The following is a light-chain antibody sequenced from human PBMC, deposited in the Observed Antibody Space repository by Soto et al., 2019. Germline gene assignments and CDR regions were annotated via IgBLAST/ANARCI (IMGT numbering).Light chain of an antibody. V-gene: IGKV1-39*01. CDR1: QRISGW. CDR3: QQSYSTPRT. CDR2: DAS. Sequence: DIQMTQSPSTLSASLGDRVTIACLASQRISGWLAWYQQKPGKAPKLLIYDASSLESGVPSRFSGSGSGTDFTLTISSLQPEDFATYYCQQSYSTPRTFGQGTRLEIK. J-gene: IGKJ5*01.